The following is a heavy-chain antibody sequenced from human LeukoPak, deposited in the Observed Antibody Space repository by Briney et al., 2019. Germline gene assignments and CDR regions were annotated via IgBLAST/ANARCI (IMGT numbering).Heavy chain of an antibody. V-gene: IGHV3-53*01. D-gene: IGHD3-10*01. CDR1: GFTVSRNY. J-gene: IGHJ4*02. Sequence: GGSLRLSCAASGFTVSRNYMSWVRQAPGKGLEWVSVIYTGGDTYYADSVKGRFTISRDISQNTLYLQMNSLRAEDTAVHYCARDNYGKNYFDYWGQGTLVTVSS. CDR3: ARDNYGKNYFDY. CDR2: IYTGGDT.